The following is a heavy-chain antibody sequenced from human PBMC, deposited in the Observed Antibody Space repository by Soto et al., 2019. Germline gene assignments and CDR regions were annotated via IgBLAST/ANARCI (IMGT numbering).Heavy chain of an antibody. CDR2: ISGGGGTT. V-gene: IGHV3-23*01. J-gene: IGHJ6*02. Sequence: PGGSLRLSCAASGFTFSSYAMSWVRQAPGKGLEWVSAISGGGGTTYYGDSVKGRFTISRDNSKNTLYLQMNSLRAEDTAVYYCAKLGSMYCSGGSCYSYYGMDVWGQGTTVTVSS. CDR3: AKLGSMYCSGGSCYSYYGMDV. D-gene: IGHD2-15*01. CDR1: GFTFSSYA.